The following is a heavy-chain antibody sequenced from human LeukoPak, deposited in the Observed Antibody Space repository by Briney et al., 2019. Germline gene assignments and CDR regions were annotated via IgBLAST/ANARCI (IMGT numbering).Heavy chain of an antibody. Sequence: ASVKVSCKXSGYTFTSYDINWVRQTTGQGLEWMGWMNPNSGNTGYAQKFQGRVTMTRNTSISTAYMELSSLRSEDTAVYYCARSGIQQLVVSWFDPWGQGTLVTVSS. CDR2: MNPNSGNT. J-gene: IGHJ5*02. CDR3: ARSGIQQLVVSWFDP. CDR1: GYTFTSYD. D-gene: IGHD6-6*01. V-gene: IGHV1-8*01.